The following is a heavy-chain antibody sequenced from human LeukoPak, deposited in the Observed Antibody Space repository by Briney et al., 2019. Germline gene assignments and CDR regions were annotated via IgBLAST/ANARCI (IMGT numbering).Heavy chain of an antibody. Sequence: PGASLRLSCAASEFTFSSYAMSWVRQAPGKGLEWVSAISGSGGSTYYADSVKGRFTISRDNSKNTLYLQMNSLRAEDTAVYYCAKAGRYSGYDFDYWGQGTLATVSS. CDR1: EFTFSSYA. CDR3: AKAGRYSGYDFDY. D-gene: IGHD5-12*01. J-gene: IGHJ4*02. V-gene: IGHV3-23*01. CDR2: ISGSGGST.